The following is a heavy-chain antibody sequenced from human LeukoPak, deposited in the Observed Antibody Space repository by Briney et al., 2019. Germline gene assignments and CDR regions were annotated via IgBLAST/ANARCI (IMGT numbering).Heavy chain of an antibody. D-gene: IGHD4-23*01. CDR1: GFTFSSYA. J-gene: IGHJ4*02. CDR3: AKDLDYGGNFHFDY. CDR2: ISGSGGST. V-gene: IGHV3-23*01. Sequence: GGSLRLSCAASGFTFSSYAMSWVRQAPGKGLEWVSAISGSGGSTYYADSVKGRFAISRDNSKNTRYLQMNSLRAEDTAVYYCAKDLDYGGNFHFDYWGQGTLVTVSS.